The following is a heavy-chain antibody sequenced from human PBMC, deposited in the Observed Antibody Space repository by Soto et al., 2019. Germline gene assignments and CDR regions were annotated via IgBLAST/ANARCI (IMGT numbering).Heavy chain of an antibody. CDR1: GYTFTSYD. CDR3: ARGSIAAAGTFIGFDP. CDR2: MNPNSGNT. D-gene: IGHD6-13*01. J-gene: IGHJ5*02. Sequence: QVQLVQSGAEVKKPGASVKVSCKASGYTFTSYDINWVRQATGQGLEWMGWMNPNSGNTGYAQKFQGRVTMTRNTSISTAYMELSSLRSEDTAVYYCARGSIAAAGTFIGFDPWGQGTLDTVSS. V-gene: IGHV1-8*01.